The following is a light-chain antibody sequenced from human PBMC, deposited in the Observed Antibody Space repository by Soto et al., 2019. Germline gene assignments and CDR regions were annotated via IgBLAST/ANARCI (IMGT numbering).Light chain of an antibody. V-gene: IGKV1-9*01. CDR3: QQLNSYPRT. CDR2: GAS. CDR1: QAISNY. Sequence: IQLTQSPSSLSASVGDRVTITCRASQAISNYLAWYQQKPGRAPNLLIYGASTLQSGVPSRFSGSGSGTDFTLTISCLQPEDFATYYCQQLNSYPRTFGQGTKVEIK. J-gene: IGKJ1*01.